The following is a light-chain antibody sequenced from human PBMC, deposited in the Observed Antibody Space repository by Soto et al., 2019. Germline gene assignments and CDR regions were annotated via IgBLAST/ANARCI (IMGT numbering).Light chain of an antibody. CDR2: EVN. V-gene: IGLV2-8*01. CDR1: SSDVGGYNY. Sequence: QSALTQPPSASGSPGQSVTISCTGTSSDVGGYNYVSWYQQHPGKAPKLMIYEVNKRPSGVPDRFSGSKSGNTASPTVSGLQAEDEADYYCSSYAGSNNFGYVFGTGTKVTV. J-gene: IGLJ1*01. CDR3: SSYAGSNNFGYV.